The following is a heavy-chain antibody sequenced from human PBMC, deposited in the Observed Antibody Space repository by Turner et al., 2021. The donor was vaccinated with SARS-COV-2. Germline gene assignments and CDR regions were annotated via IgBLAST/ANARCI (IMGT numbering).Heavy chain of an antibody. Sequence: EVQLVESGGGPVKPGGSLRLSCAASGFTFSSYNMNWVRQAPGNGLNCFSSISISSSYIYYADSVMCRFTISRYNAKNSLYLQMNSLRADDTAVYYCARDPDLGINPADYWGQGTLVTVSS. J-gene: IGHJ4*02. CDR3: ARDPDLGINPADY. CDR2: ISISSSYI. D-gene: IGHD6-13*01. V-gene: IGHV3-21*01. CDR1: GFTFSSYN.